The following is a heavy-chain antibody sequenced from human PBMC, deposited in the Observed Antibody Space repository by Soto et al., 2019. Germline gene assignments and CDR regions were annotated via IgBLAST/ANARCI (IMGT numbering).Heavy chain of an antibody. CDR2: FDPADGET. CDR1: WYTLTELS. CDR3: TVGRELSSGSHRYFDY. Sequence: SVKVWCKVSWYTLTELSMHWVRQTPGRGLEWMGGFDPADGETIYAQKFQGRVTMTEDTSTDTAYMDLTSLRSEDTAVYYCTVGRELSSGSHRYFDYWGQGTLVTVSS. V-gene: IGHV1-24*01. J-gene: IGHJ4*02. D-gene: IGHD6-19*01.